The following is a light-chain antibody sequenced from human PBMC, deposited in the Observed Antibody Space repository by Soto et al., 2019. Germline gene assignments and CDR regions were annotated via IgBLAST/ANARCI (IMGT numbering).Light chain of an antibody. J-gene: IGLJ2*01. CDR3: SSYAGSSARVV. CDR1: STDFENYNL. Sequence: QSVLTQPASVSGSPGQSITISCTRSSTDFENYNLVSWYQHCPDKAPKLIIYEGTKRPSEISDRFSGSESDTTASLIISGLQAEDEADYYCSSYAGSSARVVFGGGTKLTVL. V-gene: IGLV2-23*01. CDR2: EGT.